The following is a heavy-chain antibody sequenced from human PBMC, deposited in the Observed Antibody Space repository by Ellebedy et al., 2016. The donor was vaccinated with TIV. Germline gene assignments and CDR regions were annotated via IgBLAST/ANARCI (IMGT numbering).Heavy chain of an antibody. V-gene: IGHV3-21*01. Sequence: GESLKISCAASGFTFSDHSMSWVRQAPGKGLEWVSSISSSSNYIYYADSVKGRFTISRDNAKNSLFLQMNILRAEDTAVYYCARTTSIGDYIYYWGQGTLVTVSS. D-gene: IGHD2/OR15-2a*01. J-gene: IGHJ4*02. CDR2: ISSSSNYI. CDR3: ARTTSIGDYIYY. CDR1: GFTFSDHS.